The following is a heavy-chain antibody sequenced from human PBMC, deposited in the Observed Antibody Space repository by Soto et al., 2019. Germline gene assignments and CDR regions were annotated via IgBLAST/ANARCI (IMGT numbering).Heavy chain of an antibody. CDR2: IKQDGSEK. V-gene: IGHV3-7*01. CDR3: ARRKYSVRGWFDP. D-gene: IGHD3-10*01. Sequence: EVQLVESGGGLVQPGGSLRLSCAASGFTFSSYWMSWVRQAPGKGLEWVANIKQDGSEKYYVDSVKGRFTISRDNAKNSLYLQMNSLSAEDTAVYYCARRKYSVRGWFDPWGQGTLVTVSS. J-gene: IGHJ5*02. CDR1: GFTFSSYW.